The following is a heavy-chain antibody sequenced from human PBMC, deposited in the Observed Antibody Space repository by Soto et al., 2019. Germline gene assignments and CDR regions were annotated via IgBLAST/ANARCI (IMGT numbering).Heavy chain of an antibody. CDR3: ARSGGRAILHYGMDV. Sequence: GESLKISCKGSGYSFTSYWIGWVRQMPGKGLEWMGIIYPGDSDTRYSPSFQGQVTISADKSISTAYLQWSSLKASDTAMYYCARSGGRAILHYGMDVWGQGTTVTVSS. J-gene: IGHJ6*02. V-gene: IGHV5-51*01. CDR1: GYSFTSYW. D-gene: IGHD3-9*01. CDR2: IYPGDSDT.